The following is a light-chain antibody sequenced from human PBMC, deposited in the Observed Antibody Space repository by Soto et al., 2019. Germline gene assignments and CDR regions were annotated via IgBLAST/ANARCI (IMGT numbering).Light chain of an antibody. CDR1: SSNIGTNY. CDR2: RSN. CDR3: TAWDDSLSGPLYV. J-gene: IGLJ1*01. V-gene: IGLV1-47*01. Sequence: QSVLTQPPSVSGTPGQRVTITCSGSSSNIGTNYVYWYQQLPGTAPKLLIYRSNQRPSGVPDRFSGSKSGTSAFLAISGLRSEDEADYYCTAWDDSLSGPLYVFGTGTKLTVL.